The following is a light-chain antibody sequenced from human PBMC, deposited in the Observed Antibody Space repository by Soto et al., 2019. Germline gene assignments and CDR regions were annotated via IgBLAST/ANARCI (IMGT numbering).Light chain of an antibody. CDR3: LQDRNYPRT. Sequence: IQMTQSPSSLSASVGDRVTITCRASQDIGSDLGWYQQRPGKAPKALIYGASNLQGGVPSRFSGSGFGTDFTLTISSLQPEDFATYYCLQDRNYPRTFGQGTKVESK. V-gene: IGKV1-6*01. J-gene: IGKJ1*01. CDR1: QDIGSD. CDR2: GAS.